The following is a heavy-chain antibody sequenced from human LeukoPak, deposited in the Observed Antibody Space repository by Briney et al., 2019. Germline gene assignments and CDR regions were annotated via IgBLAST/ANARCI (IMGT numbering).Heavy chain of an antibody. V-gene: IGHV3-21*01. Sequence: GGSLRLSCAASGFTFSAYSMSWVRQAPGKGLEWVSSISANSDYIFYPDSMKGRFTISRDNAQKSLYLQMDSLRAEDTAVYYCASDLPAATTWGQGTQVTVSS. CDR1: GFTFSAYS. D-gene: IGHD2-2*01. CDR2: ISANSDYI. CDR3: ASDLPAATT. J-gene: IGHJ5*02.